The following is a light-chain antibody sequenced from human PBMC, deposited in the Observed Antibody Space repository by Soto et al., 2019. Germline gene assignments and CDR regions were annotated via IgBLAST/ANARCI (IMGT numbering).Light chain of an antibody. V-gene: IGLV2-8*01. Sequence: QSALTQPPSASGSPGQSVTISCTGTSSDVGGYKYVSWYQQHPGKAPKLIIYEVSERPSGVPDRFSGSKSGNTASLTVSGLQAEDEADYYCNSNADSNTLVFGGGTKVTVL. J-gene: IGLJ3*02. CDR1: SSDVGGYKY. CDR2: EVS. CDR3: NSNADSNTLV.